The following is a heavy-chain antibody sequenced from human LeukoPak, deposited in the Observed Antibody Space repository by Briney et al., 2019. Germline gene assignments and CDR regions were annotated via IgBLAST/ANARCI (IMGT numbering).Heavy chain of an antibody. CDR2: INHSGST. D-gene: IGHD2-2*02. CDR1: GGSFSGYY. CDR3: ASLGYCSSTSCHRRYYYYYMDV. Sequence: PSETLSLTCAVYGGSFSGYYWSWIRQPPGKGREWIGEINHSGSTNYNPSLKSRVTISVDTSKNQFSLKLSSVTAADTAVYYCASLGYCSSTSCHRRYYYYYMDVWGKGTTVTVSS. V-gene: IGHV4-34*01. J-gene: IGHJ6*03.